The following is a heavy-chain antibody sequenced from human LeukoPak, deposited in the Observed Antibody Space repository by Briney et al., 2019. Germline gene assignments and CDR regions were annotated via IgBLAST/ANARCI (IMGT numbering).Heavy chain of an antibody. Sequence: SETLSLTCTVSGGSISSGSYYWSWIRQPAGKGLEWIGRIYTSGSTNYNPSLKSRVTISVDTSKNQFSLKLSSVTAADTAVYYCARELYDYVDYWGQGTLVTVSS. CDR2: IYTSGST. V-gene: IGHV4-61*02. J-gene: IGHJ4*02. CDR1: GGSISSGSYY. D-gene: IGHD3-10*01. CDR3: ARELYDYVDY.